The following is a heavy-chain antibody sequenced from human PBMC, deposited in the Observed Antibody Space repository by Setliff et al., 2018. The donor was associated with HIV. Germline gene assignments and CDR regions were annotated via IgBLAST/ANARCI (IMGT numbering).Heavy chain of an antibody. CDR1: GFTFSSYA. CDR2: ISYDGSNK. J-gene: IGHJ4*02. V-gene: IGHV3-30*01. CDR3: AIGSGSLAFDY. D-gene: IGHD3-10*01. Sequence: QPGGSLRLSCAASGFTFSSYAMHWVRQAPGKGLEWVAVISYDGSNKYYADSVKGRFTISRDNSKNTLYLQMNSLRAEDTAVYYCAIGSGSLAFDYWGQGTLVTVSS.